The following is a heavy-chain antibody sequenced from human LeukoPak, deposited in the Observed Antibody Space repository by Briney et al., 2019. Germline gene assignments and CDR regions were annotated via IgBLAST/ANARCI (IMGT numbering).Heavy chain of an antibody. CDR1: GGSISSSSYY. V-gene: IGHV4-31*03. J-gene: IGHJ3*02. D-gene: IGHD3-22*01. Sequence: SETLSLTCTVSGGSISSSSYYWGWIRQHPGKGLEWIGYIYYSGSTYYNPSLKSRVTISVDTSKNQFSLKLSSVTAADTAVYYCARGDYYDSSGYCAFDIWGQGTMVTVSS. CDR3: ARGDYYDSSGYCAFDI. CDR2: IYYSGST.